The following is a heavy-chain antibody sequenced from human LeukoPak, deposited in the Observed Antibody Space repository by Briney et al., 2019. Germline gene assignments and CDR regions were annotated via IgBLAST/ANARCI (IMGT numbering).Heavy chain of an antibody. V-gene: IGHV3-43*02. CDR1: GFTFSAYA. Sequence: QAGGSLRLSCAASGFTFSAYAMSWVRQAPGKGLEWVSAISGVDGTTYYADSVKGRFTVSRDNSKRSLYLHLSSLTPEDTAFYYCAKDSFVGTTSFLDSWGQGTLVTVSS. J-gene: IGHJ4*02. D-gene: IGHD1-26*01. CDR3: AKDSFVGTTSFLDS. CDR2: ISGVDGTT.